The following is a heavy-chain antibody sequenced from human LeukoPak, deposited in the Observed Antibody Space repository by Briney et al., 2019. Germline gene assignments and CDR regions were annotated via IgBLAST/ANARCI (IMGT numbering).Heavy chain of an antibody. J-gene: IGHJ5*02. V-gene: IGHV4-59*01. Sequence: SETLSLTCTVSGGSISSYYWSWIRQPPGKGLEWIGYIYYSGSTNYNPSLKSRVTISVDTSKNQFSLKLSSVTAADTAVYYCARVYQIAALNWFDPWGQGTLVTVSS. CDR3: ARVYQIAALNWFDP. CDR1: GGSISSYY. D-gene: IGHD6-13*01. CDR2: IYYSGST.